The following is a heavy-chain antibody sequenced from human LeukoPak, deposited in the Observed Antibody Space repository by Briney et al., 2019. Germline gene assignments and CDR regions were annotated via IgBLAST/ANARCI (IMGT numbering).Heavy chain of an antibody. D-gene: IGHD3-10*01. V-gene: IGHV3-13*04. Sequence: PGGSLRLSCAASGFTVSNYDLHWVRQGTGKGLEWVSGISTAGDPYYPGSVKGRFTISRENAKKSLYLQMNGLRDGDTAVYYCARGIRAGVWAFGIWGQGTMVTVAS. CDR3: ARGIRAGVWAFGI. CDR2: ISTAGDP. CDR1: GFTVSNYD. J-gene: IGHJ3*02.